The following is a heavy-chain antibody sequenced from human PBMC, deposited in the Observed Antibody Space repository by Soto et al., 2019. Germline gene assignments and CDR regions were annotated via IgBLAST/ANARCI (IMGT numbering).Heavy chain of an antibody. CDR1: GFSFSSYA. CDR2: ISGSSGST. Sequence: EVQLLESGGGLVQPGGSLRLSCAASGFSFSSYAMSWVHQAPGKGLEWVSTISGSSGSTYYADSVKGRFTISRDDSKNTLYLQMDSLRTEDTAVYYCAKSQSGQWLFWPYWGQGTLVPVSS. J-gene: IGHJ4*02. D-gene: IGHD6-19*01. CDR3: AKSQSGQWLFWPY. V-gene: IGHV3-23*01.